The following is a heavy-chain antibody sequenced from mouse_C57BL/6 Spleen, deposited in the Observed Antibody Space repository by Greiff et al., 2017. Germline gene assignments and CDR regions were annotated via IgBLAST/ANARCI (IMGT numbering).Heavy chain of an antibody. V-gene: IGHV1-39*01. D-gene: IGHD1-1*01. CDR1: GYSFTDYN. CDR2: INPNYGTT. J-gene: IGHJ4*01. Sequence: EVQGVESGPELVKPGASVKISCKASGYSFTDYNMNWVKQSNGKSLEWIGVINPNYGTTSYNQKFKGKATLTVDQSTSTAYMQLNSLPSEDSAVYYWASHYYGSSPYYYAMDYWGQGTSVTFSS. CDR3: ASHYYGSSPYYYAMDY.